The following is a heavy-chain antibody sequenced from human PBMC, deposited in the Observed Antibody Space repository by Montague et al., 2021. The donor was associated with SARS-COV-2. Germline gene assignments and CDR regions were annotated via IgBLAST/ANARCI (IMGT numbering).Heavy chain of an antibody. CDR1: GFTFDDYA. CDR2: ISWNSGSI. CDR3: AKLSSSWPVGAFVI. V-gene: IGHV3-9*01. D-gene: IGHD6-13*01. Sequence: SLRLSCAASGFTFDDYAMHWFRQAPGKGLEWVSGISWNSGSIGYADSVKGRFTISRDNAKNSLYLQMNSLRAEDTALYYCAKLSSSWPVGAFVIWGQGTMVTVSS. J-gene: IGHJ3*02.